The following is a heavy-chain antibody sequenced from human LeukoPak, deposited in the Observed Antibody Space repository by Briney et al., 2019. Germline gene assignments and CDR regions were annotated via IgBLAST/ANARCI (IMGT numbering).Heavy chain of an antibody. J-gene: IGHJ4*02. CDR2: ISAYNGNT. V-gene: IGHV1-18*04. CDR3: ARFLNYYDSSRYFDY. Sequence: GASVKVSCKASGYTFTSYYMHWVRQAPGQGLEWMGWISAYNGNTNYAQKLQGRVTMTTDTSTSTAYMELRSLRSDDTAVYYCARFLNYYDSSRYFDYWGQGTLVTVSS. CDR1: GYTFTSYY. D-gene: IGHD3-22*01.